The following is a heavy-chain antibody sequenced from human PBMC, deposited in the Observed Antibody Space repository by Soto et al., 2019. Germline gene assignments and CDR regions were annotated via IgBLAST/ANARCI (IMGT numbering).Heavy chain of an antibody. V-gene: IGHV4-59*01. CDR2: IYYSGST. CDR1: GVSISSYY. CDR3: ARLIAVAGTIWFDP. Sequence: SETVSLTCTVSGVSISSYYWSWIRQPPGKGLEWIGYIYYSGSTNYNPSLKSRVTISVDTSKNQFSLKLSSVTAADTAVYYCARLIAVAGTIWFDPWGQGTLVTVSS. D-gene: IGHD6-19*01. J-gene: IGHJ5*02.